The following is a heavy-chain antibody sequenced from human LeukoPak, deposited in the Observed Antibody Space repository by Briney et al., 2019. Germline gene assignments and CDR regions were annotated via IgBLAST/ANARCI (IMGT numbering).Heavy chain of an antibody. D-gene: IGHD3-3*01. V-gene: IGHV3-48*04. CDR3: ARDYDFWKGPVYDY. CDR1: GFTFSSYA. CDR2: ISSSGSTI. J-gene: IGHJ4*02. Sequence: GGSLRLSCAASGFTFSSYAMSWVRQAPGKGLEWVSYISSSGSTIYYADSVKGRFTISRDNAKNSLYLQMNSLRAEDTAVYYCARDYDFWKGPVYDYWGQGTLVTVSS.